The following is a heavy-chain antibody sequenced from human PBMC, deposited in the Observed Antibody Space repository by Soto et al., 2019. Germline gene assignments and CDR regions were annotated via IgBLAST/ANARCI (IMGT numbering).Heavy chain of an antibody. D-gene: IGHD3-16*01. V-gene: IGHV1-8*01. Sequence: QVQLVQSGAAVEKPGASVKVSCRPPGYTFTTFDIHWVRQAPGQGLEWMGWMSPNSGNTGYAQKFQGRVVMTRDTAISTAYMELRSLTSEDTAVYYCARGITQGYDYWGQGTLVTVSS. CDR3: ARGITQGYDY. J-gene: IGHJ4*02. CDR1: GYTFTTFD. CDR2: MSPNSGNT.